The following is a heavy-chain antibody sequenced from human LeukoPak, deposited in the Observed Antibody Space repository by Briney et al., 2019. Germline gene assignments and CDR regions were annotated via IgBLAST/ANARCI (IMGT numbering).Heavy chain of an antibody. CDR2: INHSGST. Sequence: SETLSLTCAVYGGSFSGYYWSWIRQPPGKGLEWIGEINHSGSTNYNPSLKSRVTISVDTSKNQFSLKLSSVTAADTAVYYCSRRWTEYSSPTIRYYYYYYYMDVWGKGTTVTVSS. CDR1: GGSFSGYY. D-gene: IGHD6-6*01. V-gene: IGHV4-34*01. CDR3: SRRWTEYSSPTIRYYYYYYYMDV. J-gene: IGHJ6*03.